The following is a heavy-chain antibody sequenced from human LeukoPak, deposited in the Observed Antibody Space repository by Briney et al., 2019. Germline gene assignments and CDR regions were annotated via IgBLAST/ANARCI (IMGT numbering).Heavy chain of an antibody. J-gene: IGHJ6*03. CDR3: ARDQVVYYYYYYMDV. CDR1: GYTFTGYY. CDR2: INPNSGGT. Sequence: ASVKVSCKASGYTFTGYYMHWVRQAPGQGLEWMGWINPNSGGTNYAQKFQGRVTMTRDTSISTAYMELSRLRSDDTAVYYCARDQVVYYYYYYMDVWGKGTTVTVSS. D-gene: IGHD2-15*01. V-gene: IGHV1-2*02.